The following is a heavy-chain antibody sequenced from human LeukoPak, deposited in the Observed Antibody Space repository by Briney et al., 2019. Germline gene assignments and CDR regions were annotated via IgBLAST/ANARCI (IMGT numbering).Heavy chain of an antibody. J-gene: IGHJ4*02. CDR3: ARGPSSGWYRGVDY. CDR1: GFTFSSYG. Sequence: PGRSLRLSCAASGFTFSSYGIHWVRQAPGKGLEWVAVIWYDGSNKYYADSVKGRFTISRDNSKNTLYLQMNSLRAEDTAVYYCARGPSSGWYRGVDYWGQGTLVTVSS. V-gene: IGHV3-33*01. CDR2: IWYDGSNK. D-gene: IGHD6-19*01.